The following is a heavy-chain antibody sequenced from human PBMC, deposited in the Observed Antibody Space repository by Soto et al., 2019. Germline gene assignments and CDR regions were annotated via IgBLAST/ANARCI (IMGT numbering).Heavy chain of an antibody. V-gene: IGHV3-7*03. CDR3: ARDTASRSYGSDY. D-gene: IGHD4-17*01. Sequence: EVHLVESGGGLVQPGGSLRLSCAASGFTFSNFYMSWARQAPGKGLEWVAHIKQDGSEIYYVDSVKGRFTISRDNAKISLSLQMNSLRAADTAVYYCARDTASRSYGSDYWGQGTLVTVSS. CDR1: GFTFSNFY. J-gene: IGHJ4*02. CDR2: IKQDGSEI.